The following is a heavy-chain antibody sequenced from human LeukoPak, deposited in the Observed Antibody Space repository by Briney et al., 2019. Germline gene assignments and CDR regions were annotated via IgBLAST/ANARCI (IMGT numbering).Heavy chain of an antibody. CDR3: ARVLHKRNYDSGVYYGY. CDR1: GFTFSSYA. V-gene: IGHV3-30*04. CDR2: ISYDGSNK. Sequence: GGSLRLFCAASGFTFSSYAMHWVRQAPGKGLEWVAVISYDGSNKYYADSVKGRFTISRDNSKNTLYLQMNSLRAEDTAVYYCARVLHKRNYDSGVYYGYWGQGTLATVSS. D-gene: IGHD3-22*01. J-gene: IGHJ4*02.